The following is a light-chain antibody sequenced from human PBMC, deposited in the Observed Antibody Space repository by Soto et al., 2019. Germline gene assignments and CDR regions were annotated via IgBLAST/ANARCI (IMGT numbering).Light chain of an antibody. CDR2: DAS. V-gene: IGKV1-5*01. Sequence: DIQMTQSPSTLSASVGDRVTITCRASRNVNTYLAWYQQKPGKAPKLLIYDASSLESGVPSRFSGSGSGTEFTLTISSLQPDDFATYYCQQYNSYSTFGQGTKVEIK. CDR1: RNVNTY. J-gene: IGKJ1*01. CDR3: QQYNSYST.